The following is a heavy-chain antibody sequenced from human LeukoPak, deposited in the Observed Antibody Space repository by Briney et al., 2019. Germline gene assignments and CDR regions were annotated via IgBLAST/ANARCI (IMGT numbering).Heavy chain of an antibody. V-gene: IGHV4-38-2*01. D-gene: IGHD6-13*01. Sequence: SETLSLTCAVSGYSLSSGHYWGWIRQPPGKGLEWIGSIYHSGSPYYNPSLKSRVPISVDTSKNQSSLKLRSVTAADTAAYYSARHPDGYSSSWYSSPWGQGTLVTVSS. J-gene: IGHJ5*02. CDR3: ARHPDGYSSSWYSSP. CDR1: GYSLSSGHY. CDR2: IYHSGSP.